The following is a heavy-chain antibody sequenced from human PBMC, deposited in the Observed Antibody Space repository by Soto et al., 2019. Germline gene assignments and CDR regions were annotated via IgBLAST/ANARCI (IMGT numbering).Heavy chain of an antibody. CDR3: ARDALRGGPYHDAIDV. Sequence: PGESLKISCKGSGYSFTRYWIGWVRQMPGKGLEWVGIIYPGDLDTRYSPSFRGQVTISADRSTSTAYLQWNSLKASDTAIYYCARDALRGGPYHDAIDVWGRWTTVTVSS. J-gene: IGHJ6*02. D-gene: IGHD4-17*01. CDR1: GYSFTRYW. CDR2: IYPGDLDT. V-gene: IGHV5-51*01.